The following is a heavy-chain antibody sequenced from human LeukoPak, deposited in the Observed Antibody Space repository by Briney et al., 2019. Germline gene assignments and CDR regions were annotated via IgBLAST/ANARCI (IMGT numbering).Heavy chain of an antibody. Sequence: GGSLRLSCAASGFSFSSHGMSWVRQAPGKGLEWVSGIIGGAGSTYYADSVKGRFTISGDNSKNTLFLQMNSLRAEDTAVYYCAHGAMYQLDYWGQGTLVTVSS. D-gene: IGHD2-2*01. CDR3: AHGAMYQLDY. CDR2: IIGGAGST. J-gene: IGHJ4*02. V-gene: IGHV3-23*01. CDR1: GFSFSSHG.